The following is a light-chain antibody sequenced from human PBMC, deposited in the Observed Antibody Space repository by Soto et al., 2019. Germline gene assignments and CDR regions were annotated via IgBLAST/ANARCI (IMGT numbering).Light chain of an antibody. CDR2: KND. Sequence: LTQPASVSGSPGQSITISCTGTSSDVGGYNYVSWYQQHPGKAPTTVIYKNDQRPSGVPDRFSGSIDSSSNSASLTISGLKTEDEADFYCQSYDSNSVVFGGGTKVTVL. J-gene: IGLJ2*01. CDR3: QSYDSNSVV. CDR1: SDVGGYNY. V-gene: IGLV6-57*02.